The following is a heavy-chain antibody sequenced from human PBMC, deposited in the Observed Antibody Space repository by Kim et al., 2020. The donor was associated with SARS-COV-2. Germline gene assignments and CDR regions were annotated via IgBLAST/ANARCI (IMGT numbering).Heavy chain of an antibody. J-gene: IGHJ4*02. V-gene: IGHV3-15*01. D-gene: IGHD3-3*01. CDR3: TTGYYDFWSGYWASDY. Sequence: PVKGRFTISRADSKNTLYLQMNSLKTEDTAVYYCTTGYYDFWSGYWASDYWGQGTLVTVSS.